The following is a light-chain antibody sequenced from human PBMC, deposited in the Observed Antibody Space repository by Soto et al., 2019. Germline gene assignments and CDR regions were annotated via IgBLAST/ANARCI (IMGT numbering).Light chain of an antibody. J-gene: IGKJ1*01. Sequence: DIVMTQSPDSLAVSLGERATINCKSSQSVFFTSSNKNYLAWYLQKPGQPPKLLFYWASTRQSGVPDRFSASESGTDFTLTISSLQAEDVAVYYCQQYYSSPWTFGQGTKVEIK. CDR2: WAS. CDR1: QSVFFTSSNKNY. CDR3: QQYYSSPWT. V-gene: IGKV4-1*01.